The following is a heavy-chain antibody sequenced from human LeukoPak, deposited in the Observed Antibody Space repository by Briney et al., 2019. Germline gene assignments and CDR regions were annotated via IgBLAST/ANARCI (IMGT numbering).Heavy chain of an antibody. CDR3: ARDRYLGYCSSTSCDDWFDP. J-gene: IGHJ5*02. Sequence: SETLSLTCTVSGGSISRYYWSWIRQSPEKGLEWIGYIYRSGTTNYNPSLKSRLTISVDTSKNQFSMKLSSVTAADTAVYYCARDRYLGYCSSTSCDDWFDPWGQGTLVTVSS. D-gene: IGHD2-2*01. CDR2: IYRSGTT. CDR1: GGSISRYY. V-gene: IGHV4-59*12.